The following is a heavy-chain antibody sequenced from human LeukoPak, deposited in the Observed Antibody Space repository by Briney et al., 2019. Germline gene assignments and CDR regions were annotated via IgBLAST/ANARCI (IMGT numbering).Heavy chain of an antibody. CDR1: GFTFSIYG. CDR3: AKDGALTTEHAFDI. CDR2: ISYDGSNK. Sequence: GSLRLSCAASGFTFSIYGMHWVRQAPGKGLEWVAVISYDGSNKYYSDSVKGRFTICRDNSKNTLYLQMNSLGAEATAVYYCAKDGALTTEHAFDIWGQGTMVTVSS. J-gene: IGHJ3*02. D-gene: IGHD4-17*01. V-gene: IGHV3-30*18.